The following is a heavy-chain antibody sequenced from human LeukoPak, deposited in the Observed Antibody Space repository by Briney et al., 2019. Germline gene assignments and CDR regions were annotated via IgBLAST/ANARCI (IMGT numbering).Heavy chain of an antibody. CDR3: AKDPQSMTTVTTGWFDP. D-gene: IGHD4-17*01. V-gene: IGHV3-7*03. Sequence: GGSLRLSCAASGFTFSSYWMSWVRQAPGKGLEWVANIKQDGSEKYYVDSVKGRFTISRDNSKNTLYLQMNSLKAEDTAVYYCAKDPQSMTTVTTGWFDPWGQGTLVTVSS. J-gene: IGHJ5*02. CDR2: IKQDGSEK. CDR1: GFTFSSYW.